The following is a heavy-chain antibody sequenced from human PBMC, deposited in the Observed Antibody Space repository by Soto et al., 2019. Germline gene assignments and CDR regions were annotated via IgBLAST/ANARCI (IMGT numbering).Heavy chain of an antibody. D-gene: IGHD3-10*01. J-gene: IGHJ1*01. CDR2: ISYDGSNK. Sequence: GGSLRLSCAASGFTFRSYAMHWVRQPPGKGLEWVAVISYDGSNKYYADSVKGRFTISRDNSKNTLYLQMNSLRAEDTAVYYCARVYEWFGELPEYFQHWGQGTLVTVSS. CDR1: GFTFRSYA. CDR3: ARVYEWFGELPEYFQH. V-gene: IGHV3-30-3*01.